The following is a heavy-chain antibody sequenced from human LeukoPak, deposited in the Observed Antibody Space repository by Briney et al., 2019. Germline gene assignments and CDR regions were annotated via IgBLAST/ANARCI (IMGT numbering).Heavy chain of an antibody. CDR2: IYYSGST. CDR3: ARVSPLYCFDY. V-gene: IGHV4-39*07. CDR1: GGSISSSSYY. Sequence: SETLSLTCTVPGGSISSSSYYWGWIRQPPGKGLEWIGSIYYSGSTYYNPSLKSRVTISVDTSKNQFSLKLSSVTAADTAVYYCARVSPLYCFDYWGQGTLVTVSS. J-gene: IGHJ4*02. D-gene: IGHD2-15*01.